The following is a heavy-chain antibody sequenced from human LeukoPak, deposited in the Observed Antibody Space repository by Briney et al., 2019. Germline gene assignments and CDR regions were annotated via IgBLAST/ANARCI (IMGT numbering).Heavy chain of an antibody. CDR2: IWYDGSNK. V-gene: IGHV3-33*06. CDR1: GFTFSSYG. D-gene: IGHD2-15*01. CDR3: AKDRPYCSGGSCYSEYFQH. Sequence: GGSLRLSCAASGFTFSSYGMHWVRQAPGKGLEWVAVIWYDGSNKYYADSVKGRFTISRDNSKNTLYLQMNSLRAEDTAVYYRAKDRPYCSGGSCYSEYFQHWGQGTLVTVSS. J-gene: IGHJ1*01.